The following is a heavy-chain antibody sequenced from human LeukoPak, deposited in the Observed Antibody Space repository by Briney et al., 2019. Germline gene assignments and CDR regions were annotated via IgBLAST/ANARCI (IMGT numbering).Heavy chain of an antibody. D-gene: IGHD5-18*01. CDR2: ISAYNGNT. Sequence: ASVKVSCKASGYTFTSYGISWVRQAPGQGLEWMGWISAYNGNTNYAQKLQGRVTMTTDTSTSTAYMELRSLRSDDTAVYYCARVDTAMVTDYYYYYGMDVWGPGTTVTVSS. J-gene: IGHJ6*02. CDR3: ARVDTAMVTDYYYYYGMDV. V-gene: IGHV1-18*01. CDR1: GYTFTSYG.